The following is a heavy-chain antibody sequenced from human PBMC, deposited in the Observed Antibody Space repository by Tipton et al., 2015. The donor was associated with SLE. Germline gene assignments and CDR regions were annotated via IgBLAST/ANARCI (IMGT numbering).Heavy chain of an antibody. CDR1: GGSSSSSY. V-gene: IGHV4-59*12. J-gene: IGHJ4*02. CDR2: IYIGGSP. Sequence: TLSLTCTVSGGSSSSSYCGWIRQSPAKGLEWIGSIYIGGSPSYNPSLKSRVTISVDTSKNQFSLKLSSVTAADTAVYYCARGSYSSSWAPDYWGQGTLVTVSS. CDR3: ARGSYSSSWAPDY. D-gene: IGHD6-6*01.